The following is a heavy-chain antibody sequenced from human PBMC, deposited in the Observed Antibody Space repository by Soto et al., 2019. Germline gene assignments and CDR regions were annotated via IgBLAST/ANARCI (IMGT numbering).Heavy chain of an antibody. CDR3: AKGHSDYQGEYNYYGMDV. CDR2: STGAGGST. V-gene: IGHV3-23*01. D-gene: IGHD4-4*01. CDR1: GFPFSSYA. Sequence: EVQLLESGGGLVQPGGSLRLSCAASGFPFSSYAISWVRQAPGKGLEWVAASTGAGGSTYKVDSVKGRFTISRDNSKKTVYLQLDGLRAEDTATYYCAKGHSDYQGEYNYYGMDVWGQGTTVTVSS. J-gene: IGHJ6*02.